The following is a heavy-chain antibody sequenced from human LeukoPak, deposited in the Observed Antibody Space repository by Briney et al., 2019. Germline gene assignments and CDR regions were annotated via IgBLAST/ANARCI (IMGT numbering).Heavy chain of an antibody. J-gene: IGHJ4*02. CDR3: ARGRKAVALDY. CDR1: GYSISSGYY. V-gene: IGHV4-38-2*02. D-gene: IGHD6-19*01. Sequence: PSETLSLTCTVSGYSISSGYYWGWIRQPPGKGLEWIGNIYHSESSYYNPSLKGRVTISVDKSKNQFSLKLSSVTAADTAVYYCARGRKAVALDYWGQGTLVTVSS. CDR2: IYHSESS.